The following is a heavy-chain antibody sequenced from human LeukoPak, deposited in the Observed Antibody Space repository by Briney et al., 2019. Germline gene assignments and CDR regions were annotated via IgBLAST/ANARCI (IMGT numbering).Heavy chain of an antibody. CDR2: IYYSGST. CDR3: ARVTMIVSGAFDI. V-gene: IGHV4-59*06. Sequence: SETLSLTCTVSGGSISSYYWSWIRQHPGKGLEWIGYIYYSGSTYYNPSLKSRVTISVDTSKNQFSLKLSSVTAADTAVYYCARVTMIVSGAFDIWGQGTMVTVSS. D-gene: IGHD3-22*01. CDR1: GGSISSYY. J-gene: IGHJ3*02.